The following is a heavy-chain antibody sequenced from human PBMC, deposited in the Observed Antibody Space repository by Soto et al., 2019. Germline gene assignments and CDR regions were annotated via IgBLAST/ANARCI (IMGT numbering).Heavy chain of an antibody. CDR1: GYTFTNYG. Sequence: QAQLAQSGAEVKKPGASVNISCKASGYTFTNYGFIWVRQAPGHGLEWVGWISPDNGKTQNAQKFQGRVTMTREKPTSTDYMELRSLRSEDTAVYYCARDLYGGNCCDAFDIWGQGSMFTVSS. J-gene: IGHJ3*02. V-gene: IGHV1-18*01. D-gene: IGHD2-15*01. CDR3: ARDLYGGNCCDAFDI. CDR2: ISPDNGKT.